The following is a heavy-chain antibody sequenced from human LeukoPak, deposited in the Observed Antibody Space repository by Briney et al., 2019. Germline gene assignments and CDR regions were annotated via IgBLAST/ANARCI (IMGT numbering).Heavy chain of an antibody. J-gene: IGHJ4*02. CDR3: ASQYYDFWSGYPGVGFDY. D-gene: IGHD3-3*01. V-gene: IGHV3-30*03. Sequence: PGGSLRLSCAASGFTFSSYGMHWVRQAPGKGLEWVAVISYDGSNKYYADSVKGRFTISRDNSKNTLYLQMNSLRAEDTAVCYCASQYYDFWSGYPGVGFDYWGQGTLVTVSS. CDR1: GFTFSSYG. CDR2: ISYDGSNK.